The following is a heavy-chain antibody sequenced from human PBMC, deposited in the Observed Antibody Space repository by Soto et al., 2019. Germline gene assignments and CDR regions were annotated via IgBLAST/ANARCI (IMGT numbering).Heavy chain of an antibody. CDR3: ARQRYFDY. Sequence: GESLKISCQASGYIFHNYWIGWVRQMPGKGLEWLGIIYPGDSNIRYNPSFQGQVTISADKSRSTTYLHWSSLKPSDTAMYYCARQRYFDYWGQGTLVTVSS. CDR1: GYIFHNYW. V-gene: IGHV5-51*01. CDR2: IYPGDSNI. J-gene: IGHJ4*02.